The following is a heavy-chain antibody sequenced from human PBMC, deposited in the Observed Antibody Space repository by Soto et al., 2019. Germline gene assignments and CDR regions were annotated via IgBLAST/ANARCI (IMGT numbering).Heavy chain of an antibody. CDR3: ARHGTNSSSSSGFDA. CDR1: GYTFTTYC. J-gene: IGHJ6*02. D-gene: IGHD2-8*01. V-gene: IGHV5-51*01. CDR2: IYPGDSDT. Sequence: GESLKISCKGSGYTFTTYCIGWVRQMPGKGLEWMGIIYPGDSDTRYSPSFQGQVTISADKSISTAYLQWSSLKASDTAIYYCARHGTNSSSSSGFDAWGQGTALPVSS.